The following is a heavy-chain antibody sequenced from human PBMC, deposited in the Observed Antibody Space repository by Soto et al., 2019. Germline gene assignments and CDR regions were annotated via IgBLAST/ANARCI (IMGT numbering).Heavy chain of an antibody. CDR1: XFNFKKFA. CDR2: ISCCGGSA. D-gene: IGHD6-19*01. J-gene: IGHJ4*02. CDR3: AKADGQQWLIPHLDN. V-gene: IGHV3-23*01. Sequence: EVQLLESGGGXXXXXXXLRLSCVASXFNFKKFAMAWVRQAAGEGXEWVSGISCCGGSASYADSVKGRFSIARDDSKNTVSLQLNSLRVEDTAQYYCAKADGQQWLIPHLDNWGQGTLVTVS.